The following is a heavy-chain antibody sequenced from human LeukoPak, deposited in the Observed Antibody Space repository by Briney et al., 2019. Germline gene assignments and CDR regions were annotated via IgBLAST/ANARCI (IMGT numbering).Heavy chain of an antibody. CDR2: ISSSSSTI. D-gene: IGHD6-19*01. CDR3: ARVSSSGWYSVV. J-gene: IGHJ3*01. V-gene: IGHV3-48*01. CDR1: GFTFSSYS. Sequence: PGGSLRLSCAASGFTFSSYSMNWVRQAPGKGLEWVSYISSSSSTIYYADSVKGRFTISRENAKNSLYLQMNSLRAGDTAVYYCARVSSSGWYSVVWGQGTMVTVSS.